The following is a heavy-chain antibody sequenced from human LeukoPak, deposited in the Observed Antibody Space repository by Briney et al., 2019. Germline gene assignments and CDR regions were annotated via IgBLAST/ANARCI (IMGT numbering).Heavy chain of an antibody. CDR3: ARVLTGYARNFDY. CDR2: IFYSGST. Sequence: SETLSLTCTVSGGSISGGSSYWGWIRQPPGKGLEWIGSIFYSGSTYYNPSLKSRVTISVDTSKNQFSLRLSSVAAADTAVYYCARVLTGYARNFDYWGQGTLVTVSS. D-gene: IGHD2-8*01. J-gene: IGHJ4*02. V-gene: IGHV4-39*01. CDR1: GGSISGGSSY.